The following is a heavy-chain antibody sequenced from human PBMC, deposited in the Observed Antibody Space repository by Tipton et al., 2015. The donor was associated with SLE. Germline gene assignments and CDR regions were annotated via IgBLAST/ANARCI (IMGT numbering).Heavy chain of an antibody. CDR3: AREGYSSGCFDY. CDR2: ISSSGSTI. J-gene: IGHJ4*02. D-gene: IGHD6-19*01. Sequence: SLRLSCAASGFTFSSYEMNWVRQAPGKGLEWVSYISSSGSTIYYADSVKGRFTIPRDNAKNSLYLQMNSLRAEDTAVYYCAREGYSSGCFDYWGQGTLVTVSS. V-gene: IGHV3-48*03. CDR1: GFTFSSYE.